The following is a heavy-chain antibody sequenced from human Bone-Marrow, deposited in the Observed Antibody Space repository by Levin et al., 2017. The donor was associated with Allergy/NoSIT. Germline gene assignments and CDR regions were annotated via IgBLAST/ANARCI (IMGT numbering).Heavy chain of an antibody. J-gene: IGHJ4*02. V-gene: IGHV1-2*02. CDR2: INPNSGGT. D-gene: IGHD2-15*01. CDR3: ARVVVWLQPLFDY. Sequence: GESLKISCKASGYTFTGYYMHWVRQAPGQGLEWMGWINPNSGGTNYAQKFQGRVTMTRDTSISTAYMELSRLRSDDTAVYYCARVVVWLQPLFDYWGQGTLVTVSS. CDR1: GYTFTGYY.